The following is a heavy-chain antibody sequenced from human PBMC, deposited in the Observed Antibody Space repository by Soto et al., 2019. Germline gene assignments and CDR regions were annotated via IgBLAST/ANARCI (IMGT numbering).Heavy chain of an antibody. V-gene: IGHV4-34*01. Sequence: ASETLSLTCAVYGGSFSGYYWSWIRQPPGKGLEWIGEINHSGSTNYNPSLKSRVTISVDTSKNQFSLKLSSVTAADTAVYYCARGPYYYDSSGYNPAYYFDYCGQGTLVTVSS. CDR1: GGSFSGYY. CDR2: INHSGST. D-gene: IGHD3-22*01. CDR3: ARGPYYYDSSGYNPAYYFDY. J-gene: IGHJ4*02.